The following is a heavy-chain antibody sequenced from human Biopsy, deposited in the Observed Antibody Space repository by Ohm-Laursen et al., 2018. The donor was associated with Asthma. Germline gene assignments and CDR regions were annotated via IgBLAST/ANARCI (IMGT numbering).Heavy chain of an antibody. V-gene: IGHV4-34*01. CDR3: ARGPEWSGLDI. CDR1: GLSSSAYY. J-gene: IGHJ6*02. CDR2: SDHRGNP. Sequence: SDTLSLTCSMYGLSSSAYYWTWIRQTPGKGLEWIGESDHRGNPNTNATLKSRVTISKAKSANEFSLKMKSVTAADTAIYYCARGPEWSGLDIWGQGTTVTVSS. D-gene: IGHD3-3*01.